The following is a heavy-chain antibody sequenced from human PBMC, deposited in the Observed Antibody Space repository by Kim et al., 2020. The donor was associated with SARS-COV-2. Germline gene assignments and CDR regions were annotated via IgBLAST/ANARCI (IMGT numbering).Heavy chain of an antibody. V-gene: IGHV3-53*01. CDR2: IYSGGST. D-gene: IGHD3-3*01. Sequence: GGSLRLSCAASGFTVSNTFMSWVRQPPGKGLEWVSVIYSGGSTYYLDSVKGRFTISRDISNNTVYLQMNSLRAEDTAVYYCARGLYEDFLDGYHNRNHW. J-gene: IGHJ2*01. CDR1: GFTVSNTF. CDR3: ARGLYEDFLDGYHNRNHW.